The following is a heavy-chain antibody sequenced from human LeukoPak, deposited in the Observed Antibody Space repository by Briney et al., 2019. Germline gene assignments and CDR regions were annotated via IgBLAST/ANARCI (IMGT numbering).Heavy chain of an antibody. Sequence: ASVKVSCKASGGTFSSYAISWVRQAPGQGLEWMGGIIPIFGTANYAQKFQGRVTITADESTSTAYMELSRLRSDDTAVYYCARDSPYSSSPDPFDYWGQGTLVTVSS. D-gene: IGHD6-13*01. J-gene: IGHJ4*02. CDR2: IIPIFGTA. CDR1: GGTFSSYA. V-gene: IGHV1-69*01. CDR3: ARDSPYSSSPDPFDY.